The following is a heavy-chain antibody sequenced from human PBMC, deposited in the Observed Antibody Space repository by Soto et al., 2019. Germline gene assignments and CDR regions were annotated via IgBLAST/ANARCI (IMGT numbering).Heavy chain of an antibody. CDR2: INHSGST. V-gene: IGHV4-34*01. CDR3: ARVSSGVGPDY. J-gene: IGHJ4*02. D-gene: IGHD1-26*01. Sequence: QVQLQQWGAGPLKPSETLSLTCDVYGGSLSGYYWSWIRQPPGKGLGWIGEINHSGSTNYNPSLKSRVTLSVDTSKNQFSLKLSSVTAADTAVYYCARVSSGVGPDYWGQGTLVTVSS. CDR1: GGSLSGYY.